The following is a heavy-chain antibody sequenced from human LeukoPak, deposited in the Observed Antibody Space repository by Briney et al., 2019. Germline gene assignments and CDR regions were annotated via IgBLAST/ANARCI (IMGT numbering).Heavy chain of an antibody. CDR1: GFTFSSYG. Sequence: GGSLRLSCAASGFTFSSYGMHWVRQAPGKGLEWVAVIWYDGSNKYYADSVKGRFTISRDNSKNTLYLQMSSLRAEDTAIYYCAKDVWFSVSWGRGTLVTVSS. CDR3: AKDVWFSVS. D-gene: IGHD3-9*01. CDR2: IWYDGSNK. J-gene: IGHJ5*02. V-gene: IGHV3-33*06.